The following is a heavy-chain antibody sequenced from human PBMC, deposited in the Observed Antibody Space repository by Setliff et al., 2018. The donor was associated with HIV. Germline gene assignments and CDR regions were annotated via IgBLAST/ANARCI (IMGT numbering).Heavy chain of an antibody. Sequence: SETLSLTCNVSSGSVNNYWWTWIRQPPGKGLEWIGYIYYSGSTYYNPSLKSRVTITVDTSKNQFSLSLNSVTAADTAVYFCARGGAVSADFDSWGQGILVTVSS. CDR1: SGSVNNYW. J-gene: IGHJ5*01. V-gene: IGHV4-59*02. CDR2: IYYSGST. CDR3: ARGGAVSADFDS. D-gene: IGHD3-16*01.